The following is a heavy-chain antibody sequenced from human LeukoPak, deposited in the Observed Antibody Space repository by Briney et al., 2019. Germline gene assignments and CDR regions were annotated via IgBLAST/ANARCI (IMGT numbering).Heavy chain of an antibody. Sequence: GGSLRLSCAASGFTFSSYWMHWVRQAPGEGLVWVSRINSDGSSTSYADSVKGRFTISRDNAKNTLYLQMNSLRAEDTAVYYCARDLRGYSYGALDYWGQGTLVTVSS. J-gene: IGHJ4*02. CDR1: GFTFSSYW. D-gene: IGHD5-18*01. CDR3: ARDLRGYSYGALDY. V-gene: IGHV3-74*01. CDR2: INSDGSST.